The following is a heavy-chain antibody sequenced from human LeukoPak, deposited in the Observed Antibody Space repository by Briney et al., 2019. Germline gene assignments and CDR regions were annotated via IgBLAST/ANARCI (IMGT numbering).Heavy chain of an antibody. Sequence: PSETLSLTCTVSGGSISSYYWSWIQQPPGKGLEWIGYIYYSGSTNYNPSLKSRVTISVDTSKNQFSLKLSSVTAADTAVYYCARRTVTTLGFDYWGQGTLVTVSS. V-gene: IGHV4-59*08. CDR2: IYYSGST. CDR3: ARRTVTTLGFDY. CDR1: GGSISSYY. J-gene: IGHJ4*02. D-gene: IGHD4-17*01.